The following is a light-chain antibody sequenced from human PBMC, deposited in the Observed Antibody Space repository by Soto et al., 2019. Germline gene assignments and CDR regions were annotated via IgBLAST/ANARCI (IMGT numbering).Light chain of an antibody. Sequence: IVLTQSPAPLSLSPGESATLSCRASQSVGTYLAWYQQKPGQTPRPVIYTASNRATGIPARFSGSGSGTAVTLTISSLEIEDFAVYYCQQRSDWRYTFGQGTKLDIK. CDR3: QQRSDWRYT. V-gene: IGKV3-11*01. J-gene: IGKJ2*01. CDR2: TAS. CDR1: QSVGTY.